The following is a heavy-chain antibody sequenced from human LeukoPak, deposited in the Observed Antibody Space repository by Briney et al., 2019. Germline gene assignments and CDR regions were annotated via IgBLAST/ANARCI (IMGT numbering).Heavy chain of an antibody. V-gene: IGHV3-48*04. CDR2: ISDGGKTK. Sequence: GGSLRLSCAASGFTFSSYSMNWVRQAPGKGLEWVSYISDGGKTKYYADSVKGRFTISRDNAKNSLYLQMNSLRAEDTAVYYCARDYSGWSLDPWGQGTLVTVSS. CDR1: GFTFSSYS. D-gene: IGHD5-12*01. J-gene: IGHJ5*02. CDR3: ARDYSGWSLDP.